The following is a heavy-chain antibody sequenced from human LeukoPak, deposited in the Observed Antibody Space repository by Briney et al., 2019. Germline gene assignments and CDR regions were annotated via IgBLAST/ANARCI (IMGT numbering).Heavy chain of an antibody. Sequence: SETLSLTCTVSGGSISSYYWSWIRQPPGKGLEWIGYIHYSGSTNYNSSLKSRVTISVDMSKNQFSLKLSSVTAADTAVYYCARGSSGWHGPLDYWGQGTLATVSS. CDR1: GGSISSYY. J-gene: IGHJ4*02. CDR2: IHYSGST. V-gene: IGHV4-59*01. D-gene: IGHD6-19*01. CDR3: ARGSSGWHGPLDY.